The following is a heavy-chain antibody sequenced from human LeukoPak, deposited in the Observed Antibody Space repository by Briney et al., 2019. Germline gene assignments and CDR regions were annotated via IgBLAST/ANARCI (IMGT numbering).Heavy chain of an antibody. CDR2: ISSSSSYI. D-gene: IGHD6-13*01. Sequence: PGGSLRLSCAASGFTFSSYSMNWVRQAPGKGLEWVSSISSSSSYIYYADSVKGRFTISRDNAKNSLYLQMNSLRAEDTAVYYCARSPQGVAAAGNLGMDYWGQGTLVTVSS. V-gene: IGHV3-21*01. CDR3: ARSPQGVAAAGNLGMDY. CDR1: GFTFSSYS. J-gene: IGHJ4*02.